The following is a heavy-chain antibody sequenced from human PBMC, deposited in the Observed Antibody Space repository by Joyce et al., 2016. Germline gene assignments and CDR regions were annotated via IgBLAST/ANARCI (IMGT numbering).Heavy chain of an antibody. D-gene: IGHD2-15*01. Sequence: QVQLVQSGSEVKKPGASVTVSCKASGYTFTDYYLYWVRQAPGQGLEWMGWINPKNGETSVDQRFQGRLIMTRDTSINTVYMELSRLRSDDTAVYYCARDRVVAARRGLDYWGQGTLAIVSS. J-gene: IGHJ4*02. V-gene: IGHV1-2*02. CDR1: GYTFTDYY. CDR2: INPKNGET. CDR3: ARDRVVAARRGLDY.